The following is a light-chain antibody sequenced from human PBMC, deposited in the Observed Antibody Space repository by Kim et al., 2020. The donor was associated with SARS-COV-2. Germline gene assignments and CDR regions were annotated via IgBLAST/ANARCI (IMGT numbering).Light chain of an antibody. CDR1: QSVSSNF. J-gene: IGKJ2*01. V-gene: IGKV3-20*01. CDR2: GVS. CDR3: QQFSDSLYT. Sequence: EIVLTQSPGTLSLSPGERATLSCRASQSVSSNFLAWYQQKPSQAPRLLIYGVSSRASGIPDRFSGSGSGTDFTLTISRLEPEDFAVYYCQQFSDSLYTFGQGTKLEI.